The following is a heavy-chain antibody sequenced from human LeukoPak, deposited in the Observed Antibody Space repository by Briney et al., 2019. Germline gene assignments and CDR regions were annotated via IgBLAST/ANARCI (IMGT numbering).Heavy chain of an antibody. CDR2: ISYDGSNK. CDR1: GFSFSDSV. J-gene: IGHJ4*02. V-gene: IGHV3-30*18. Sequence: GKSLRLSCVASGFSFSDSVIHWVRQAPGKGLEWVAVISYDGSNKYYVDSVKGRFTISRDNSENRLYLQMNSLRPEDTAVYYCAKGLWGQTSDYIDFWGQGTLVTVSS. D-gene: IGHD3-16*01. CDR3: AKGLWGQTSDYIDF.